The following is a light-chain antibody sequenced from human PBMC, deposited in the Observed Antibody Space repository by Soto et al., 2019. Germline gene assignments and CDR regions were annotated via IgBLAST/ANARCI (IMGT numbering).Light chain of an antibody. V-gene: IGLV2-14*01. CDR1: NSDVGGYNY. CDR3: SSYKSISTLYV. Sequence: LTQPASVSGSPGQSITISCTGTNSDVGGYNYVSWYQQHPGKAPELMIYEVSHRPSGVSNRFSGSKSDNTASLTISGLQAEDEADYYCSSYKSISTLYVFGTGTKVTVL. J-gene: IGLJ1*01. CDR2: EVS.